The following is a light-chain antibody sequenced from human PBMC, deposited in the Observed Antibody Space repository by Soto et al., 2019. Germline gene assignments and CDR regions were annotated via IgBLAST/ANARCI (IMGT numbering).Light chain of an antibody. CDR2: RNN. CDR3: AAWDDSLSGPV. CDR1: SSTIGSNY. J-gene: IGLJ2*01. V-gene: IGLV1-47*01. Sequence: QSVLTQPPSASGTPGQRVTIFCSGSSSTIGSNYVYWYQQLPGTAPKLLIYRNNQRPSGVPDRFSGSKSGTSASLAISGLRSEDEADYYCAAWDDSLSGPVFGGGTKVTVL.